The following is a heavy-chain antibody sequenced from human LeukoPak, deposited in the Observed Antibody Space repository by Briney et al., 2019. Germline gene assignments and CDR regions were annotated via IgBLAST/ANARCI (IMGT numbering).Heavy chain of an antibody. CDR2: INWNGGST. J-gene: IGHJ4*02. CDR1: GFSFNDFA. D-gene: IGHD4/OR15-4a*01. CDR3: ARVAGAGRLAY. Sequence: GGSLRLSCAASGFSFNDFAMSWVRQVPGKGLEWVSYINWNGGSTSYAESMKGRFTISRDNDKKSLYLQMHSLRVEDTALYYCARVAGAGRLAYWGQGTLVTVSS. V-gene: IGHV3-20*04.